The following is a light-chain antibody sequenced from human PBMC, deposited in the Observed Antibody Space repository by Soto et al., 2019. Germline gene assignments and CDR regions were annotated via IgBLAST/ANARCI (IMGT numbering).Light chain of an antibody. J-gene: IGLJ1*01. CDR2: GVT. CDR3: TSYTSSSTHV. V-gene: IGLV2-14*01. CDR1: SSDIGGYDY. Sequence: QSVLTQAASVSGSPGQSITISCTGTSSDIGGYDYVSWYQHHPGKAPKFIIYGVTNRPSGVSHRFSGSKSANTASLTISGLQAEDEADYYCTSYTSSSTHVFGTGTKVTVL.